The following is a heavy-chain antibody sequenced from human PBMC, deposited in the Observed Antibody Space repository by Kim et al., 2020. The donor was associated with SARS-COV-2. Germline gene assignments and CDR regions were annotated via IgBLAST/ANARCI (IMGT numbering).Heavy chain of an antibody. V-gene: IGHV3-11*06. D-gene: IGHD3-16*01. J-gene: IGHJ6*02. Sequence: CVRGRFTISRDNAKNSLYLQMNSLRAEDTAVYYCARDPGWAGGYYYGMDVWGQGTTVTVSS. CDR3: ARDPGWAGGYYYGMDV.